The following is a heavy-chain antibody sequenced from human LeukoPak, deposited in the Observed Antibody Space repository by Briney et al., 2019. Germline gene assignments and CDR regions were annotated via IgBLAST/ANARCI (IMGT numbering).Heavy chain of an antibody. D-gene: IGHD2-15*01. J-gene: IGHJ3*02. Sequence: SETLSLTCTVSGGSISSYYWSWIWQPPRQGLEWIGYIYYSGSTNYNPSLKSRVTISVDTSKNQFSLKLSSVTAADTAVYYCASQPRYCSGGSCSDAFDIWGQGTMVTVSS. CDR1: GGSISSYY. CDR3: ASQPRYCSGGSCSDAFDI. CDR2: IYYSGST. V-gene: IGHV4-59*01.